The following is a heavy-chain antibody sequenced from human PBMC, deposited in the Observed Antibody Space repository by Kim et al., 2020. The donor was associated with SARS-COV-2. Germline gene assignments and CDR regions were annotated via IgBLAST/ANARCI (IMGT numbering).Heavy chain of an antibody. CDR2: MNPNSGNT. D-gene: IGHD3-3*01. Sequence: ASVKVSCKASGYTFTSYDINWVRQATGQGLEWMGWMNPNSGNTGYAQKFQGRVTMTRNTSISTAYMELSSLRSEDTAVYYCARGHRVLRFLEWLLSGALDYWGQGTLVTVSS. J-gene: IGHJ4*02. CDR3: ARGHRVLRFLEWLLSGALDY. CDR1: GYTFTSYD. V-gene: IGHV1-8*01.